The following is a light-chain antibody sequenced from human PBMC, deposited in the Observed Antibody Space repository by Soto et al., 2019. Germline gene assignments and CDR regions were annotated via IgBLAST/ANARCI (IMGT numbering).Light chain of an antibody. CDR2: EVS. J-gene: IGLJ1*01. Sequence: QSVLTQPASVSGSPGQSITISCSGTSSDVGGYNYVSWHQQHPGKAPKLMIYEVSNRPSGVSNRFSGSKSGNTASLTISGLQAEDEADYYCSSYTSSRTYVFGTGTKVTVL. CDR1: SSDVGGYNY. CDR3: SSYTSSRTYV. V-gene: IGLV2-14*01.